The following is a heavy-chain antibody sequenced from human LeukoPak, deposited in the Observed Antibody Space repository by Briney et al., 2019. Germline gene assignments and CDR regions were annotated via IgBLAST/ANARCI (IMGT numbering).Heavy chain of an antibody. Sequence: PGGSLRLSCAASGFTFSIYSMNWVRQAPGKGLEWVSGINWNGGSTGYADSVKGRFTISRDNAKNSLYLQMNSLRAEDTALYHCARNHGLSPLYYFDYWGQGTLVTVSS. D-gene: IGHD3-16*02. CDR3: ARNHGLSPLYYFDY. J-gene: IGHJ4*02. V-gene: IGHV3-20*01. CDR1: GFTFSIYS. CDR2: INWNGGST.